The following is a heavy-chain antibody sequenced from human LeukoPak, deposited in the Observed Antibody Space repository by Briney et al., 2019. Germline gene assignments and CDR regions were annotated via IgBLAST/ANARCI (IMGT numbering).Heavy chain of an antibody. CDR1: GYSIISESY. CDR2: IYYSGST. J-gene: IGHJ5*02. V-gene: IGHV4-38-2*02. D-gene: IGHD3-9*01. Sequence: MPSETLSLTCTVSGYSIISESYWGWIRQSPGKGLEWIGSIYYSGSTYYNPSLKSRVTISVDTSKNQFSLKLSSVTAADTAVYYCARDEQPTDYDILTGLNWFDPWGQGTLVTVSS. CDR3: ARDEQPTDYDILTGLNWFDP.